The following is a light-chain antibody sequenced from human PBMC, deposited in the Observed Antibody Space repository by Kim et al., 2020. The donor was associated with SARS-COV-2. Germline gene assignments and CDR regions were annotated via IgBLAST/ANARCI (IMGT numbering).Light chain of an antibody. V-gene: IGKV3-15*01. Sequence: VSPGERATLSCRASQRVSSYLAWYQQKPGQAPRLLIYGASTRATGIPARFSGSGSGTEFTLTISSLQSEDFAVYYCQQYNNWPLYSFGQGTKLEI. J-gene: IGKJ2*03. CDR3: QQYNNWPLYS. CDR2: GAS. CDR1: QRVSSY.